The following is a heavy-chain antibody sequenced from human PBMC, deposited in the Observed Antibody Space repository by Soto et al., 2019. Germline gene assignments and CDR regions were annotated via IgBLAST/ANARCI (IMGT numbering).Heavy chain of an antibody. CDR2: IYYSGST. D-gene: IGHD2-21*02. CDR3: ARVDCNVRYYCAMDV. Sequence: QVQLQASGPGLVKPSQTLSLTCTVSRVSINSGCYYWSWIRQHPGKGLEWIGNIYYSGSTYYNPSLTSRLTISVDTSKNQCSLRLTSVTAADTAVYYCARVDCNVRYYCAMDVWGQGTTVTVSS. V-gene: IGHV4-31*03. CDR1: RVSINSGCYY. J-gene: IGHJ6*02.